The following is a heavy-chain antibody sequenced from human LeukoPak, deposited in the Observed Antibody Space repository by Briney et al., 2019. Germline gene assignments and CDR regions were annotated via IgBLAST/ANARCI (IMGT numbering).Heavy chain of an antibody. CDR3: ARRVYNSGWYIDY. CDR1: GFTFSSYS. D-gene: IGHD6-19*01. J-gene: IGHJ4*02. Sequence: GGSLRLSCAASGFTFSSYSMNWVRQAPGKGLEWVSYISSSSITIYYADSVKGRFAISRDNAKNSLYLQMNSLRAEDTAVYYCARRVYNSGWYIDYWGQGTLVTVSS. V-gene: IGHV3-48*04. CDR2: ISSSSITI.